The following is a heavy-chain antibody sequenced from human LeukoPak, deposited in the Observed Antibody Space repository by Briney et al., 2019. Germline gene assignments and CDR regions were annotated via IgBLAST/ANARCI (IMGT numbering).Heavy chain of an antibody. CDR3: GRDRTSSAGSDF. Sequence: GGSLRLSCAAPGFTFSSYWMSWVRQAPGKWLEWLANINQVGSDKNYVDSVKGRFTISRDNAQKSLFLQMASLRADDTAVYYCGRDRTSSAGSDFWGQGTLVTVSS. CDR2: INQVGSDK. CDR1: GFTFSSYW. V-gene: IGHV3-7*01. J-gene: IGHJ4*02. D-gene: IGHD6-13*01.